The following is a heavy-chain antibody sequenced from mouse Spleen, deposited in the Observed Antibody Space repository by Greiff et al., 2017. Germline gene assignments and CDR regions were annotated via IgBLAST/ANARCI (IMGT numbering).Heavy chain of an antibody. V-gene: IGHV1-69*01. CDR1: GYTFTSYW. Sequence: QVQLQQPGAELVMPGASVKLSCKASGYTFTSYWMHWVKQRPGQGLEWIGEIDPSDSYTNYNQKFKGKATLTVDKSSSTAYMQLSSLTSEDSAVYYCARYTTVVLDYWGQGTTLTVSS. J-gene: IGHJ2*01. D-gene: IGHD1-1*01. CDR3: ARYTTVVLDY. CDR2: IDPSDSYT.